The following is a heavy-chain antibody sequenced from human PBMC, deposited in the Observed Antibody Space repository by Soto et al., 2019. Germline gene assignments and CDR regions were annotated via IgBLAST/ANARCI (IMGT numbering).Heavy chain of an antibody. CDR2: ISGSGGST. Sequence: EVQLLESGGGLVQPGGSLRLSCAASGFTFSSYAMSWVRQAPGKGLEWVSAISGSGGSTYYADSVKGRFTISRDNSKNTLYLQMNSLRAKDTAVYYCARMEGIAVANVDYWGQGTLVTVSS. V-gene: IGHV3-23*01. J-gene: IGHJ4*02. D-gene: IGHD6-19*01. CDR3: ARMEGIAVANVDY. CDR1: GFTFSSYA.